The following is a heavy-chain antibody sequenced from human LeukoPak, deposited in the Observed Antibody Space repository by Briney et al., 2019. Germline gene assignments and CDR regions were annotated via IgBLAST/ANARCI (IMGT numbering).Heavy chain of an antibody. CDR3: ARDYCSGGSCSYYYYYYYMDV. J-gene: IGHJ6*03. V-gene: IGHV3-21*01. D-gene: IGHD2-15*01. CDR2: ISSSSSYI. Sequence: GGSLRLSCAASGFTFSSYSMNWVRQAPGKGLEWVSSISSSSSYIYYADSVKGRFTISRDNSKNTLYLQMNSLRAEDTAVYYCARDYCSGGSCSYYYYYYYMDVWGKGTTVTVSS. CDR1: GFTFSSYS.